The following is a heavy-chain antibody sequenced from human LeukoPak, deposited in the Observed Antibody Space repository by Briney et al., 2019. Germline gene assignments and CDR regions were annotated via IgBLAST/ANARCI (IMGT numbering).Heavy chain of an antibody. D-gene: IGHD5-24*01. CDR2: IYTSGST. CDR3: ARHSLGDGYNPHSDY. CDR1: GGSISSYY. Sequence: SETLSLTCTVSGGSISSYYWSWIRQPPGKGLEWIGYIYTSGSTNYNPSLKSRVTISVDTSKNQFSLKLSSVTAADTAVYYCARHSLGDGYNPHSDYWGQGTLVTVSS. J-gene: IGHJ4*02. V-gene: IGHV4-4*09.